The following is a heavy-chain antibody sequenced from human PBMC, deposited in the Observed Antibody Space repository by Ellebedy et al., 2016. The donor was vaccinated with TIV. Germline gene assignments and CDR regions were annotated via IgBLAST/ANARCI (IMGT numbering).Heavy chain of an antibody. CDR2: ISSSSSTI. CDR3: ARENGYYFDY. Sequence: GESLKISCAAPGFTISSYSMNWVRQAPGKGLEWVSYISSSSSTIYYADSVKGRFTVSRDNAKNSLYLQMNSLRAEDTAVYFCARENGYYFDYWGQGTLVIVSS. D-gene: IGHD6-25*01. V-gene: IGHV3-48*01. CDR1: GFTISSYS. J-gene: IGHJ4*02.